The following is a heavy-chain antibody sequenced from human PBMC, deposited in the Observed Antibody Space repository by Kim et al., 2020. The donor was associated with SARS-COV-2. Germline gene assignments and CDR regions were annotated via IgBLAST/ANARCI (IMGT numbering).Heavy chain of an antibody. V-gene: IGHV3-7*01. D-gene: IGHD1-26*01. CDR1: GFTFSSYS. J-gene: IGHJ6*02. CDR3: AKEGGATHLDYYYYGMDV. CDR2: IKQDGSET. Sequence: GGSLRLSCAASGFTFSSYSMSWVRQAPGKGLEWVSNIKQDGSETYYVDSVKGRFTISRDNAKNSLYLQMNSLRAEDTAVYYCAKEGGATHLDYYYYGMDVWGQGTTVTVSS.